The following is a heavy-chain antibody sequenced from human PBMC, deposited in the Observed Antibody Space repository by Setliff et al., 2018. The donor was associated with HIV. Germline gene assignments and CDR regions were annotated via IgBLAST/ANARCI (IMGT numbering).Heavy chain of an antibody. V-gene: IGHV3-66*02. D-gene: IGHD3-10*01. CDR1: AVSVSGHY. CDR3: ARENRFYASGSHYAEWGFDP. CDR2: TFAGGST. Sequence: SLRLSCAASAVSVSGHYMGWARQTPGKGLEWVSVTFAGGSTDYADSVKGRFTVSRDHSTNTLNLQMNSLRVEDTGIYYCARENRFYASGSHYAEWGFDPWGQGVLVTVSS. J-gene: IGHJ5*02.